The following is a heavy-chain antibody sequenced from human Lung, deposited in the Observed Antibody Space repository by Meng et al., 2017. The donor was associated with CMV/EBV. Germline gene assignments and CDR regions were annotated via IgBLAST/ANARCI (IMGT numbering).Heavy chain of an antibody. D-gene: IGHD6-13*01. V-gene: IGHV1-8*01. J-gene: IGHJ6*02. Sequence: ASVKVSXKASGYSFTRYDINWVRQAPGQGLEWMGWMNPNNGDTGYAQKFQGRVTMTRDTSISTVYMELNSLRSEDTAVYYCARVEGPAGAMLKYFYYYGMEVWGQGTTVXVSS. CDR2: MNPNNGDT. CDR3: ARVEGPAGAMLKYFYYYGMEV. CDR1: GYSFTRYD.